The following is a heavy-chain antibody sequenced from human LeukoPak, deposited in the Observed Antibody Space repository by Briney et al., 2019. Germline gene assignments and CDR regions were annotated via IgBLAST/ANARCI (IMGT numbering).Heavy chain of an antibody. D-gene: IGHD4-17*01. CDR2: IYTDGST. CDR1: GFSVGNNY. Sequence: GGSLRLSCAASGFSVGNNYVTWVRQPPGKGLEWVSVIYTDGSTYYADSVKGRFIISRDNSKNTLYLQMNSLRAEDTAVYYCAKLRTTVTIDYWDQGTLVTVSS. CDR3: AKLRTTVTIDY. V-gene: IGHV3-53*01. J-gene: IGHJ4*02.